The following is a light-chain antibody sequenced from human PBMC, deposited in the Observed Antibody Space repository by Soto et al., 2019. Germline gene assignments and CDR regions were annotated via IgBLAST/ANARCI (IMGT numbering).Light chain of an antibody. V-gene: IGKV1-5*01. CDR1: QSISSR. CDR3: QQYGKSRT. CDR2: DAS. Sequence: DIQMSQSPSTLSASVGDRVTITCRASQSISSRLAWYQQKPGKAPKFLVYDASNLESGVPSRFSGSGSGTDFTLTISRLEPEDFAVYYCQQYGKSRTFGQGTKVDI. J-gene: IGKJ1*01.